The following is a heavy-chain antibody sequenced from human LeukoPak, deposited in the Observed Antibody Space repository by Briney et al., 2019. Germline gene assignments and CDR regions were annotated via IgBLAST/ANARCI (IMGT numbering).Heavy chain of an antibody. CDR3: AKRGPGSSWYVGVYFDY. J-gene: IGHJ4*02. CDR1: GFTFSSYA. Sequence: PGGSLRLSCAASGFTFSSYAMSWVRQAPGKGLEWVSSISSSRGDTHYADSVKGRFTTSRDNSKNTLYMQMNSLRAEDTAVYYCAKRGPGSSWYVGVYFDYWGQGTLVTVSS. CDR2: ISSSRGDT. V-gene: IGHV3-23*01. D-gene: IGHD6-13*01.